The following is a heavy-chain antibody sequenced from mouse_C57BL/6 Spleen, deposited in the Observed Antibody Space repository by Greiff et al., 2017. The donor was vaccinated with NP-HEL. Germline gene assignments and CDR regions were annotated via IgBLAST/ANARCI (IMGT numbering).Heavy chain of an antibody. CDR3: ATLTYGSSPAWFAY. V-gene: IGHV5-17*01. Sequence: EVMLVESGGGLVKPGGSLKLSCAASGFTFSDYGMHWVRQAPEKGLEWVAYISSGSSTIYYADTVKGRFTISRDNAKNTLFLQMTSLRSEDTAMYYCATLTYGSSPAWFAYWGQGTLVTVSA. CDR1: GFTFSDYG. D-gene: IGHD1-1*01. CDR2: ISSGSSTI. J-gene: IGHJ3*01.